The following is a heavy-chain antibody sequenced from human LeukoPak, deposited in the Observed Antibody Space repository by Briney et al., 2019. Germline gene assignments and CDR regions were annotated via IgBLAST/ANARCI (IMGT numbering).Heavy chain of an antibody. CDR1: GGSISSGGYY. V-gene: IGHV4-31*03. CDR2: IYYSGST. J-gene: IGHJ4*02. CDR3: ARGLTGRGYSYGYDWE. D-gene: IGHD5-18*01. Sequence: KTSQTLSLTCTVSGGSISSGGYYWSWIRQHPGKGLEWIGYIYYSGSTYYNPSLKSRVTISVDTSKNQFSLKLSSVTAADTAVYYCARGLTGRGYSYGYDWEWGQGTLVTVSS.